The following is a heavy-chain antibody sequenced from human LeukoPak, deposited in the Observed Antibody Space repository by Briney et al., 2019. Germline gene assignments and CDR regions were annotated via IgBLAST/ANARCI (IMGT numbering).Heavy chain of an antibody. CDR2: VSTNGDVT. CDR3: AKLSLSGRSQSADY. J-gene: IGHJ4*02. V-gene: IGHV3-23*01. D-gene: IGHD3-10*01. Sequence: GGSLRLSCVASGLTFNSHSMSWVRQAPGMGLEWVSVVSTNGDVTFYADSVKGRFTISRDNSKNTLFLQMNSLRAEDTAVYYCAKLSLSGRSQSADYWGQGTLVTASS. CDR1: GLTFNSHS.